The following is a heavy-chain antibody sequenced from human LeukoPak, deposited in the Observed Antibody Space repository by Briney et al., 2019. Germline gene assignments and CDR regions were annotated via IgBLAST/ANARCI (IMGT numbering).Heavy chain of an antibody. V-gene: IGHV1-46*01. CDR1: GYTFTSYY. CDR3: ASRIAAAGTPDAFDI. CDR2: INPSGGST. J-gene: IGHJ3*02. Sequence: ASVKVSCKASGYTFTSYYMHWVRQAPGQGLEWMGIINPSGGSTSYAQKFQGRVTMTRDTSTSTVYMELSSLRSEDTAVYYCASRIAAAGTPDAFDIWGQGTMVTVSS. D-gene: IGHD6-13*01.